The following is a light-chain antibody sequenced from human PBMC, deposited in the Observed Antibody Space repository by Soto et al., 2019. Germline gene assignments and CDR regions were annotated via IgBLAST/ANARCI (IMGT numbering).Light chain of an antibody. Sequence: EVVLTQSPATLSLSPGERVTLSCRASQSVSTYLGWYQQKPGQPPRLLIYDASTRATGIPARFSGSGSGTDFSLTISSLEPEDFAVYYCQQRSTWPLITFGQGTRLEN. J-gene: IGKJ5*01. CDR2: DAS. V-gene: IGKV3-11*01. CDR1: QSVSTY. CDR3: QQRSTWPLIT.